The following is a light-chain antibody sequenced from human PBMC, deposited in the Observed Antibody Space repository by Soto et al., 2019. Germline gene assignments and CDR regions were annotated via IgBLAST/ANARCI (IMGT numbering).Light chain of an antibody. J-gene: IGKJ2*01. CDR2: GAS. V-gene: IGKV3-15*01. CDR3: QQYHNWPPQYT. CDR1: QTIASN. Sequence: EMVMTQSPVTLSVSPGERVTLSCRASQTIASNLAWYQQKPGQAPRLLIHGASTRTTGVPARFSGSGSGTEFTLTISSLQSEDFAVYYCQQYHNWPPQYTFGQGTKLQI.